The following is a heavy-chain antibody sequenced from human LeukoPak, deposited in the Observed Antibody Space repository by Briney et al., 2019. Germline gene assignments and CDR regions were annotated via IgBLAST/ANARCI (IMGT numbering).Heavy chain of an antibody. V-gene: IGHV3-33*06. J-gene: IGHJ3*02. Sequence: PGRSLRLSCAASGFTFSSYGMHWVRQAPGKGLEWEAVIWYDGSNKYYADSVKGRFTISRDNSKNTLYLQMNSLRAEDTAVYYCAKDEGRGIYYDSISAFDIWGQGTMVTVSS. CDR1: GFTFSSYG. D-gene: IGHD3-22*01. CDR3: AKDEGRGIYYDSISAFDI. CDR2: IWYDGSNK.